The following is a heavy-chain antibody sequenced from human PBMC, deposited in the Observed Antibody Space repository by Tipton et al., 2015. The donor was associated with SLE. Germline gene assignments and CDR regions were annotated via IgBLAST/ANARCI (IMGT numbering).Heavy chain of an antibody. V-gene: IGHV4-59*01. Sequence: TLSLTCTVSGGSISSYYWSWIRQPPGKGLEWIGYIYYSGSTNYNPSLKSRVTISVDTSKNQFSLKLSSVTAADTAVYYCARGGRDRDWYFDLWGRGTLVTVSS. CDR1: GGSISSYY. J-gene: IGHJ2*01. CDR2: IYYSGST. CDR3: ARGGRDRDWYFDL.